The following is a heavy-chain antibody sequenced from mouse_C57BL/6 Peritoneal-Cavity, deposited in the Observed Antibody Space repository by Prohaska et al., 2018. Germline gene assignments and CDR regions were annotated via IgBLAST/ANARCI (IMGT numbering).Heavy chain of an antibody. Sequence: KQSHGKSLEWIGDINPNNGGTSYNQKFKGKATLTVDKSSSTAYMELRSLTSEDSAVYYCATPGCAMDYWGQGTSVTVSS. CDR2: INPNNGGT. D-gene: IGHD4-1*01. J-gene: IGHJ4*01. CDR3: ATPGCAMDY. V-gene: IGHV1-26*01.